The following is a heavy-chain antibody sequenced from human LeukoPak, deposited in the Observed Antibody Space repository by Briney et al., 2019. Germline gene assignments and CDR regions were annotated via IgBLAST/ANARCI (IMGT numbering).Heavy chain of an antibody. D-gene: IGHD6-13*01. CDR2: IRYDESNK. CDR3: AKDRWAAAAPPGY. J-gene: IGHJ4*02. Sequence: GGSLRLSCEASGFTFSSYGMHWVRQAPGKGLEWVAFIRYDESNKYYADSVKGRFTISRDNSKNTQYLQMNSLRAEDTAVYYCAKDRWAAAAPPGYWGQGTLVTVSS. CDR1: GFTFSSYG. V-gene: IGHV3-30*02.